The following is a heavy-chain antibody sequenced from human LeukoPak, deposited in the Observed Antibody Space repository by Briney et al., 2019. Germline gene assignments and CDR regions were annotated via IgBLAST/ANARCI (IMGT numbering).Heavy chain of an antibody. CDR2: ISTYNGNT. D-gene: IGHD4-23*01. V-gene: IGHV1-18*04. CDR3: ARQGYGGNPQGAADY. Sequence: GASVKVSCMASRYPFTGFYMHWVRQAPGRGLEWMGWISTYNGNTNYAQKLQGRVTMTTDTSTSTAYMELRSLRSDDTAVYYCARQGYGGNPQGAADYWGQGTLVTVSS. J-gene: IGHJ4*02. CDR1: RYPFTGFY.